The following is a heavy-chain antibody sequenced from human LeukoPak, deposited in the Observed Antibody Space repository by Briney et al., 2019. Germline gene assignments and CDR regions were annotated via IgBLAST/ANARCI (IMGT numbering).Heavy chain of an antibody. CDR1: GGSISSYY. Sequence: SETLSLTCTVSGGSISSYYWSWIRQPPGKGLEWIGYIYYSGSTNYNPSLKSRVTISVDTSKNQLSLDLRSVTAADTAVYYCVRVVAAAGSFCWFDTWGQGTLVTVSS. CDR3: VRVVAAAGSFCWFDT. V-gene: IGHV4-59*12. J-gene: IGHJ5*02. D-gene: IGHD6-13*01. CDR2: IYYSGST.